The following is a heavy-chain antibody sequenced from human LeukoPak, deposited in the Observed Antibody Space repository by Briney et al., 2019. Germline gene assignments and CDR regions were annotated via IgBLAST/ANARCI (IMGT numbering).Heavy chain of an antibody. CDR3: AREAHDPYYFDY. CDR1: GGSFSGYY. V-gene: IGHV4-34*01. J-gene: IGHJ4*02. D-gene: IGHD1-1*01. Sequence: KPSETLSLTCAVYGGSFSGYYWSWTRQPPGKGLQWIGEINHSGSTNYNPSLKSRVTISVDTSKNQFSLNLSSVTATDTAVYYCAREAHDPYYFDYWGQGTLVTVSS. CDR2: INHSGST.